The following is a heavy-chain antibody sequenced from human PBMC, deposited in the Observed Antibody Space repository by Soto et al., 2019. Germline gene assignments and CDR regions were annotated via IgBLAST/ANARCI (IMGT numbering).Heavy chain of an antibody. D-gene: IGHD3-3*01. CDR3: ARELESGYLAYYYYGIDV. Sequence: ASVKVSCKASGYTFTIYCISWVRQAPGQGLEWMGWISAYNGNTNYAQKLQGRVTMTTDTSTSTAYMELRSLRSDDTAVYYCARELESGYLAYYYYGIDVWGQGTTVTVSS. V-gene: IGHV1-18*01. CDR2: ISAYNGNT. J-gene: IGHJ6*02. CDR1: GYTFTIYC.